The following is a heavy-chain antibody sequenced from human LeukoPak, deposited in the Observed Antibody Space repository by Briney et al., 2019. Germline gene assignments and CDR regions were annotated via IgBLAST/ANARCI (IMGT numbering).Heavy chain of an antibody. CDR1: GVTFSSDG. CDR2: ISSSGGST. CDR3: ARVLGHG. Sequence: GGTLRLSCAASGVTFSSDGTSWVRQAPGKGLEWVSAISSSGGSTYYADSVKGRFTISRDNSKTTLCLQMNSLRAEDTAVYWCARVLGHGWGQGTLVTVSS. V-gene: IGHV3-23*01. D-gene: IGHD2-8*01. J-gene: IGHJ4*02.